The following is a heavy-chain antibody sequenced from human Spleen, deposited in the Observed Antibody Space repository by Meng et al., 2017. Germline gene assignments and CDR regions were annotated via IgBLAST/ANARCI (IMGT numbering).Heavy chain of an antibody. Sequence: SGPTLVKPTQTLTLTCTFSGFSLTTSGMRVSWIRQPPGKALEWLARIDWDDDEYYSTSLKTRLTISKDTSKNQVFLTMTNMDPVDTATYYCAHRWYIYNTMDYWGQGTLVTVSS. CDR2: IDWDDDE. CDR3: AHRWYIYNTMDY. D-gene: IGHD1-1*01. J-gene: IGHJ4*02. CDR1: GFSLTTSGMR. V-gene: IGHV2-70*12.